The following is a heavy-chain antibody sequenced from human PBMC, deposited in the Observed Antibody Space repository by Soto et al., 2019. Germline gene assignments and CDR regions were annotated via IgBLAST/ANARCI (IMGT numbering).Heavy chain of an antibody. Sequence: QVQLVQSGVEVKKPGASVKVSCKASGYTFTSYGIPWVRQAPGQGLEWMGWISAYNGNTKYAQKLQGRVTMTTETSTSTAYLELRSLRFGDTAVYYCARADYDILTGYYDLDPWGQGTLVTVSS. CDR3: ARADYDILTGYYDLDP. J-gene: IGHJ5*02. CDR2: ISAYNGNT. CDR1: GYTFTSYG. V-gene: IGHV1-18*01. D-gene: IGHD3-9*01.